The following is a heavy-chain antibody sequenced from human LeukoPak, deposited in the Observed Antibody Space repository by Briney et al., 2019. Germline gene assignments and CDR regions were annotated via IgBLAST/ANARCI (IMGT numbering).Heavy chain of an antibody. CDR3: ARPRFRTVTVDAFDI. J-gene: IGHJ3*02. D-gene: IGHD4-17*01. V-gene: IGHV3-30*03. CDR2: ISYDGSNK. CDR1: GFTFSSYG. Sequence: LSGGSLRLSCAASGFTFSSYGMHWVRQAPGKGLEWVAVISYDGSNKYYADSVKGRFTISRDNSKNTLYLQMNSLRAEDTAVYYCARPRFRTVTVDAFDIWGQGTMVTVSS.